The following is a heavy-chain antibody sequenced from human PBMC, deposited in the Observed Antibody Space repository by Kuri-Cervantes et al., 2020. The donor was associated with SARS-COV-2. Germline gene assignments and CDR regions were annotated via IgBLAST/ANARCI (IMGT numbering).Heavy chain of an antibody. V-gene: IGHV4-38-2*02. CDR2: IYHSGST. Sequence: SETLSLTCTVSGYSISSGYYWGWIRQPPGKGLEWIGSIYHSGSTYYNPSLKSRVTISVDTSKNQFSLKLSSVTAADTAVYYCARTSYGSALYWVQGTLVTVSS. CDR3: ARTSYGSALY. CDR1: GYSISSGYY. D-gene: IGHD3-10*01. J-gene: IGHJ4*02.